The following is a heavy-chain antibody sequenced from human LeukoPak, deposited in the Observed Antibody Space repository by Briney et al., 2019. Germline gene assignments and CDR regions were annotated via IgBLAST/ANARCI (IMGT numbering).Heavy chain of an antibody. CDR1: GGSISSHY. J-gene: IGHJ4*02. V-gene: IGHV4-59*11. CDR3: ARVRYDFWCGHFDY. Sequence: SETLSLTCTVSGGSISSHYWSWIRQPPGKGLEWIGYIYYSGSTNYNPSLKSRVTISVDASKNQFSLKLSSVTAADTAVYYCARVRYDFWCGHFDYWGQGTLVTVSS. CDR2: IYYSGST. D-gene: IGHD3-3*01.